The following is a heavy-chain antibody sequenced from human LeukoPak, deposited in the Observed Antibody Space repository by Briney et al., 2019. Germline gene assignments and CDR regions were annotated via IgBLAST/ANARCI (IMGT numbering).Heavy chain of an antibody. J-gene: IGHJ6*04. CDR1: GFTFSSYG. Sequence: GSSLRLSCAASGFTFSSYGMQWVRQAPGKGLEWVAVLWYDGSNKYYADSVKGRFTISRDNSKNTLYLQMNRLRAEDTAVYYCARVRYSGYDSPPYGMDVWGKGTTVTVSS. CDR2: LWYDGSNK. CDR3: ARVRYSGYDSPPYGMDV. D-gene: IGHD5-12*01. V-gene: IGHV3-33*01.